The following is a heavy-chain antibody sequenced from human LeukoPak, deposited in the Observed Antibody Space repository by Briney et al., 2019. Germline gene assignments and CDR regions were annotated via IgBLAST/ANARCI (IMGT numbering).Heavy chain of an antibody. J-gene: IGHJ4*02. Sequence: GGSLGLSCAASGFTFSSYAMSWVRQAPGKGLEWVSAISGSGGSTYYADSVKGRFTISRDNSKNTLYLQMNSLRAEDTAVYYCAKVSSSWYEGYFDYWGQGTLVTVSS. V-gene: IGHV3-23*01. D-gene: IGHD6-13*01. CDR1: GFTFSSYA. CDR2: ISGSGGST. CDR3: AKVSSSWYEGYFDY.